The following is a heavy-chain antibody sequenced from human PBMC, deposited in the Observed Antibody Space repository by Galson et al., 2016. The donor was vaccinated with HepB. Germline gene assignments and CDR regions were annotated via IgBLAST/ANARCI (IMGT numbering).Heavy chain of an antibody. Sequence: ETLSLTCTVFGGSFSGSYWNWIRQPPGKGLEWIGGINPSGSTNYNPSLKSRVTISADTSKLQFSLKLSSVTAADAAVYYCSLADYYDSSGDPLYYYLDVWGKGTTVTVSS. CDR3: SLADYYDSSGDPLYYYLDV. D-gene: IGHD3-22*01. CDR2: INPSGST. J-gene: IGHJ6*03. V-gene: IGHV4-34*01. CDR1: GGSFSGSY.